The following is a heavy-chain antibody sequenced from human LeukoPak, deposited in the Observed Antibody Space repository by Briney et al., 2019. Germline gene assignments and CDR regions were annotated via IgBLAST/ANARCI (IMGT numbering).Heavy chain of an antibody. CDR3: ARDPYYGSGKYYHGMDL. Sequence: SGGSLRLSCAASGFTLSSHNMHWVRQAPDKGLEWVAVMWYDESNEYSGDSVKGRFTISRDKSKNTLYLQMNSLRAEDTAVYYCARDPYYGSGKYYHGMDLWGQGTTVTVSS. D-gene: IGHD3-10*01. CDR1: GFTLSSHN. J-gene: IGHJ6*02. V-gene: IGHV3-33*08. CDR2: MWYDESNE.